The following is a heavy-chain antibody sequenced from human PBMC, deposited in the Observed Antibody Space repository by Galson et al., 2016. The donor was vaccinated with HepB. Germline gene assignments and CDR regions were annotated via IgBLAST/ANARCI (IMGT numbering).Heavy chain of an antibody. D-gene: IGHD3-16*02. V-gene: IGHV3-74*01. Sequence: SLRLSCAASGFPFSSYIMHWVRQAPGKGLVWVTRINSDGSTTIYADSVKGRFTISRDNAKNTVYLQMNSLRAEDTAVYYCARLGRYTGWYSVYWGQGTLVTVSS. CDR1: GFPFSSYI. J-gene: IGHJ4*02. CDR2: INSDGSTT. CDR3: ARLGRYTGWYSVY.